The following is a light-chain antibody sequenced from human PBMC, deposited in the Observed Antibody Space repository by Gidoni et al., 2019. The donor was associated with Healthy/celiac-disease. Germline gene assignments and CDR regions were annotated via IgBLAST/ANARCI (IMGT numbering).Light chain of an antibody. V-gene: IGKV3D-20*01. CDR2: DAS. Sequence: IVLPQPPATLSLSPGERATLSCGARQSVSSSYLAWYQQKPGLAPRLLIYDASSRATGIPDRFSGSGSGTDFTLTISRLEPEDFAVYYCQQYGSSFTFGGGTKVEIK. CDR1: QSVSSSY. CDR3: QQYGSSFT. J-gene: IGKJ4*01.